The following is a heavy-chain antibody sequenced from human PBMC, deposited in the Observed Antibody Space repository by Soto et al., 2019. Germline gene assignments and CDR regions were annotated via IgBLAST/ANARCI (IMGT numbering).Heavy chain of an antibody. D-gene: IGHD6-19*01. CDR2: IRSKANSYAT. CDR1: GFTFSGSA. J-gene: IGHJ4*02. V-gene: IGHV3-73*01. CDR3: TRTAGPYSSGWTFDY. Sequence: GSLRLSCAASGFTFSGSAMHWVRQASGKGLEWVGRIRSKANSYATAYAASVKGRFTISRDDSKNTAYLQMNSLKTEDTAVYYCTRTAGPYSSGWTFDYWGQGTLVTVSS.